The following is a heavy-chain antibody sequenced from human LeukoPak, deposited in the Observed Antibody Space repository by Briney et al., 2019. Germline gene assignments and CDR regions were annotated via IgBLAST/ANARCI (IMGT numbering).Heavy chain of an antibody. CDR2: IIPIFGTA. D-gene: IGHD1-26*01. J-gene: IGHJ4*02. Sequence: SVKVSCKASGGTFSSYAISWVRQAPGQGLEWMGGIIPIFGTANYAQKFQGRVTITADESTSTAYMELSSLRSEDTAVFYCASSSGSYGGGYYFDYWGQGTLVTVSS. CDR3: ASSSGSYGGGYYFDY. CDR1: GGTFSSYA. V-gene: IGHV1-69*13.